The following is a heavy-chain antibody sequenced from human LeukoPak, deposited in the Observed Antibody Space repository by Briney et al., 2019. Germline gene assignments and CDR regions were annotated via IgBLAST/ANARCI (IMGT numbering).Heavy chain of an antibody. CDR2: ISASGGST. D-gene: IGHD3-10*01. J-gene: IGHJ4*02. Sequence: GGSLRLSCAASGFTFSSYGLSWVRQAPGKGLEWVSAISASGGSTYYADSVKGRFTISRDNSKNPLYLQMNSLRAEDTAVYYCAKNMVRGVIMSSSFDYWGQGTLVTVSS. CDR1: GFTFSSYG. V-gene: IGHV3-23*01. CDR3: AKNMVRGVIMSSSFDY.